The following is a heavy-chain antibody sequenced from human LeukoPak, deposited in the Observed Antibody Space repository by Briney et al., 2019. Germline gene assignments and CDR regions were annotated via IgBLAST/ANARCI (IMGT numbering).Heavy chain of an antibody. D-gene: IGHD3-10*01. V-gene: IGHV1-18*01. CDR3: ARQVDSTMALPDY. Sequence: ASVKVSCKASGYTFTSYGVTWVRKAPGQGLEWMGWISAYNRNTNYAQKLQGRVTMTTDTSTSTAYMELRSLRSDDTAVYYCARQVDSTMALPDYWGQGTLVTVSS. CDR2: ISAYNRNT. CDR1: GYTFTSYG. J-gene: IGHJ4*02.